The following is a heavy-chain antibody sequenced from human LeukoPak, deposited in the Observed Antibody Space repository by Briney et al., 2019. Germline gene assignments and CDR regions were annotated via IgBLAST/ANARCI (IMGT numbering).Heavy chain of an antibody. D-gene: IGHD1-7*01. CDR1: GYTFTGYY. J-gene: IGHJ4*02. CDR2: INPNSGVT. Sequence: ASVKVSCKASGYTFTGYYMHWVRQAPGQGLEWMGWINPNSGVTNYAQSFQGRVTMTRDTSISTAYMELSNLRSDDTAVYYCARGASWNYLLVDAYWGQGTLVTVSS. V-gene: IGHV1-2*02. CDR3: ARGASWNYLLVDAY.